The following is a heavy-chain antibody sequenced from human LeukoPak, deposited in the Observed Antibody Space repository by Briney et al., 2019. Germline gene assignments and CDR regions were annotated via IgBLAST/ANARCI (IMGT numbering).Heavy chain of an antibody. CDR1: VGSFSGYY. CDR3: ARDHYPYYGMDV. D-gene: IGHD3-10*01. CDR2: INHSGST. V-gene: IGHV4-34*01. J-gene: IGHJ6*02. Sequence: SETLSLTCAVYVGSFSGYYWSWIRQPPGKGLEWIGEINHSGSTNYNPSLKSRVTISVDTSKNQFSLKLSSVTDADTAVYYCARDHYPYYGMDVWGQGTTVTVSS.